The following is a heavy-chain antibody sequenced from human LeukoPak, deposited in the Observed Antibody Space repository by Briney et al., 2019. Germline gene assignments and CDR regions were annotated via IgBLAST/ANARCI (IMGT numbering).Heavy chain of an antibody. CDR2: IYHSGST. Sequence: SQTLSLTCAVSGGSISSGGYSWSWIRQPPGKGLEWIGYIYHSGSTYYNPSLKSRVTISVDRSKNQFSLKLSSVTAADTAVYYCARRRGKLHIVVVPAAIRDDAFDIWGQGTMVTVSS. V-gene: IGHV4-30-2*01. CDR1: GGSISSGGYS. D-gene: IGHD2-2*02. J-gene: IGHJ3*02. CDR3: ARRRGKLHIVVVPAAIRDDAFDI.